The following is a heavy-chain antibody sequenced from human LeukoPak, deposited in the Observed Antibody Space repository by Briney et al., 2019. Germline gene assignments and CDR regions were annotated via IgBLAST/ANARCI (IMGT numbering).Heavy chain of an antibody. CDR2: IYSGGTA. CDR3: ATSMGGGNVDY. CDR1: EFTVSNKY. D-gene: IGHD3-16*01. V-gene: IGHV3-53*01. Sequence: GGSLRLSCAASEFTVSNKYISWVRQAPGKGLEWVSVIYSGGTAYYADSVKGRFTISRDSSKNTLYLQLNSLGVDDTAVYYCATSMGGGNVDYWGQGTLVTVSS. J-gene: IGHJ4*02.